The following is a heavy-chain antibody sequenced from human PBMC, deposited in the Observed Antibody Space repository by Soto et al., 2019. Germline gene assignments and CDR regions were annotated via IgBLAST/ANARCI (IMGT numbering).Heavy chain of an antibody. J-gene: IGHJ4*02. CDR2: INHSGST. CDR1: GGSFSGYY. CDR3: ARKSIAAAGKAPFDY. D-gene: IGHD6-13*01. Sequence: QVQLQQWGAGLLKPSETLSLTCAVYGGSFSGYYWSWIRQPPGKGLEWIGEINHSGSTNYNPSLKSRVTISVDTSTNQFSLKLSSVTAADTAVYYCARKSIAAAGKAPFDYWGQGTLVTVSS. V-gene: IGHV4-34*01.